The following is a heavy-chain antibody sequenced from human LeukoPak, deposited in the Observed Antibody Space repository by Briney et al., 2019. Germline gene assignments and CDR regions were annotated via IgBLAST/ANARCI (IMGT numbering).Heavy chain of an antibody. Sequence: GGSLRLSCAASGFTFSSYGMHWVRQAPGKGLEGVEFIRYDGSNKYYADSVKGRFTISRDNSKNTLYLQMNSLRAKDTAVYYCAKEKKIVGGNYFDYWGQGTLVTVSS. V-gene: IGHV3-30*02. J-gene: IGHJ4*02. CDR3: AKEKKIVGGNYFDY. CDR2: IRYDGSNK. CDR1: GFTFSSYG. D-gene: IGHD1-26*01.